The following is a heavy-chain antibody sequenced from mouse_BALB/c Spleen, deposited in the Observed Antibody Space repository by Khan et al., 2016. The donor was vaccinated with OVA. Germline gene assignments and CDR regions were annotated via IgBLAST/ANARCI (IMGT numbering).Heavy chain of an antibody. CDR2: IYPFNDDT. V-gene: IGHV1S136*01. CDR1: GYTFTSYV. D-gene: IGHD1-1*01. CDR3: DPVGTYYWSFAY. Sequence: EVQLQLSGPELVKPGASVKMSCKASGYTFTSYVMHWVKQKPGLGLEWIGYIYPFNDDTKYNEKFKGKATLTSDKSSSTAYMELSGLTSEDSAVYDCDPVGTYYWSFAYWGQGTLVTVSA. J-gene: IGHJ3*01.